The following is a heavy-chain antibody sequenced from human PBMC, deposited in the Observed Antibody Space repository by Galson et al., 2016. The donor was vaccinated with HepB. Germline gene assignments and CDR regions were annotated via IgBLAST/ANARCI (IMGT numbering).Heavy chain of an antibody. V-gene: IGHV3-66*02. CDR1: GSTVNVQY. CDR2: SYIDDNT. J-gene: IGHJ4*02. CDR3: ARDAKDHSILGDYGDHFDY. D-gene: IGHD4-17*01. Sequence: SLRLSCAASGSTVNVQYMSWVRQAPGKGLEWVAISYIDDNTYYADSVKGRFTISRDNSKNTLFLHMNGLRPDDTAVYYCARDAKDHSILGDYGDHFDYWGQGTLVTVSS.